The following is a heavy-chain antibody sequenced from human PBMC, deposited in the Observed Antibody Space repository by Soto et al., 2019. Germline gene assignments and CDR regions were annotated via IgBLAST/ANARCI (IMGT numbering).Heavy chain of an antibody. D-gene: IGHD3-10*02. J-gene: IGHJ5*02. CDR3: AHRPDVRGVIIPSITNWFDP. Sequence: SGPTLVNPTQTLTLTCTFSGFSLSTSGVGVGWIRQPPGKALEWLALIYWDDDKRYSPSLKSRLTITKDTSKNQVVLTMTNMDPVDTATYYCAHRPDVRGVIIPSITNWFDPWGQGTLVTVSS. CDR1: GFSLSTSGVG. V-gene: IGHV2-5*02. CDR2: IYWDDDK.